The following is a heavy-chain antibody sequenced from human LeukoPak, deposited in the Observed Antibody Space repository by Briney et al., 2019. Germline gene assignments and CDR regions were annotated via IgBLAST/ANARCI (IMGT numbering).Heavy chain of an antibody. CDR3: AQWSRYFDY. CDR1: GFTFSSYW. D-gene: IGHD1-26*01. CDR2: ISGSGYST. J-gene: IGHJ4*02. Sequence: GGSLRLSCAASGFTFSSYWMTWVRQAPGKGLEWVSAISGSGYSTYYADSVKGRFTISRDNSKNTLYLQMNSLRAEDTALYFCAQWSRYFDYWGQGTLVTVSS. V-gene: IGHV3-23*01.